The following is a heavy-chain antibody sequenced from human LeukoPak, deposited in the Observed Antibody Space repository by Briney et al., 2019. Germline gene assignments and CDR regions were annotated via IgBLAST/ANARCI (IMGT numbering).Heavy chain of an antibody. CDR1: GFTFSSYG. Sequence: GRSLRLSRAASGFTFSSYGMHWVRQAPGKGLEWVAVIWYDGSNKYYADSVKGRFTISRDNSKNTLYLQMNSLRDEDTAVYYCARDLGDSSGYYFWGPYGMDVWGQGTTVTVSS. D-gene: IGHD3-22*01. CDR3: ARDLGDSSGYYFWGPYGMDV. CDR2: IWYDGSNK. V-gene: IGHV3-33*01. J-gene: IGHJ6*02.